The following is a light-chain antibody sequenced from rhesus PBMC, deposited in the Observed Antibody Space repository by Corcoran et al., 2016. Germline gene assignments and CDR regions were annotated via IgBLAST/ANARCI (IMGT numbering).Light chain of an antibody. Sequence: QSAPTQHPSVSGSPGQSVTISCTGTSSDVGGYNYVSWYQQHPGKAPKLMIYDVSKRPSGVSDRFSGSKSGNTASLTISGLQAEDEADYYCCSYTTSSTFVFGSGTKLTVL. CDR3: CSYTTSSTFV. CDR1: SSDVGGYNY. V-gene: IGLV2S7*01. CDR2: DVS. J-gene: IGLJ6*01.